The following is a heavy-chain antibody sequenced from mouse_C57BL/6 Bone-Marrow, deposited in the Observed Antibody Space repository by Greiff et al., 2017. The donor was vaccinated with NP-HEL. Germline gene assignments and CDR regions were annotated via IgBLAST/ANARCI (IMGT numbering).Heavy chain of an antibody. CDR1: GFNIKDDY. J-gene: IGHJ2*01. CDR2: IDPENGDT. CDR3: TTLLPRDYFDY. Sequence: EVQLKESGAELVRPGASVKLSCTASGFNIKDDYMHWVKQRPEQGLEWIGWIDPENGDTEYASKFQGKATITADTSSNTAYLQLSSLTSEDTAVYYCTTLLPRDYFDYWGQGTTLTVSS. D-gene: IGHD1-1*01. V-gene: IGHV14-4*01.